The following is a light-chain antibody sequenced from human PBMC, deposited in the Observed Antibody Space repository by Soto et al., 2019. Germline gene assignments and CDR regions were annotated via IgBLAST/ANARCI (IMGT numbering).Light chain of an antibody. Sequence: DIAMTQSAATLSVSPGERATLSCRSSQSVSSNLAWYQQKPGQAPRLLIYGASTRATGIPARFSGSGSGTEFTLTISSLQSEDYAVYYCHQYNNWPPWTFGQGTKVDIK. CDR1: QSVSSN. J-gene: IGKJ1*01. CDR2: GAS. CDR3: HQYNNWPPWT. V-gene: IGKV3-15*01.